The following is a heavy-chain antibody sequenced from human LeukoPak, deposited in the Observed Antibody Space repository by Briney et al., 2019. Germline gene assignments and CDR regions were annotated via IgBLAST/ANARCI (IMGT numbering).Heavy chain of an antibody. Sequence: ASVKDSCKASGNSFTGYYVHWVRQAPGQGLEWMGWMSPDSDGTNFAQNFQGRVSTTRDTSIRTVYLELRSLRADDTAVYYCANQEGIGAPGAWFDNWGQGTLVTVSS. CDR3: ANQEGIGAPGAWFDN. V-gene: IGHV1-2*02. D-gene: IGHD1-26*01. CDR1: GNSFTGYY. CDR2: MSPDSDGT. J-gene: IGHJ4*02.